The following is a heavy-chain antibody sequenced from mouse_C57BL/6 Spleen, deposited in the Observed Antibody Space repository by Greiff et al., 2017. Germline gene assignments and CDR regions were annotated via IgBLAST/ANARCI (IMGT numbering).Heavy chain of an antibody. Sequence: VQLQQPGAELVKPGASVKLSCKASGYTFTSYWMQWVKQRPGQGLEWIGEIDPSDSYTNYNQKFKGKATLTVDTSSSTAYMQLSSLTSEDSAVYYCARIVYYGNYVDAMDYWGQGTSVTVSS. CDR1: GYTFTSYW. J-gene: IGHJ4*01. CDR3: ARIVYYGNYVDAMDY. D-gene: IGHD2-1*01. V-gene: IGHV1-50*01. CDR2: IDPSDSYT.